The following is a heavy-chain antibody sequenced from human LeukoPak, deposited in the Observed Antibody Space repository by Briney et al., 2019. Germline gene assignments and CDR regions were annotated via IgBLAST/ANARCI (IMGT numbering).Heavy chain of an antibody. V-gene: IGHV3-66*02. D-gene: IGHD3-22*01. CDR3: AIDSSGNQDAFDI. J-gene: IGHJ3*02. Sequence: GGSLRLSCAASGFTVSSNYMSWVRQAPGKGLEWVSVIYSGGSTYYADSVKGRFTISRDNSKNTLYLQMNSLRAEDTAVYYCAIDSSGNQDAFDIWGQGTMVTVSS. CDR2: IYSGGST. CDR1: GFTVSSNY.